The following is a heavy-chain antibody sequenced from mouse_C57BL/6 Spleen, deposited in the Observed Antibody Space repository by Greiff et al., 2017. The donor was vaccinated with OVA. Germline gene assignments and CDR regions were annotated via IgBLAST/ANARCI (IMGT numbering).Heavy chain of an antibody. CDR2: ISSGGDYI. CDR1: GFTFSSYA. D-gene: IGHD3-3*01. J-gene: IGHJ2*01. CDR3: TKDRGWVDY. Sequence: EVQRVESGEGLVKPGGSLKLSCAASGFTFSSYAMSWVRQTPEKRLEWVAYISSGGDYIYYADTVKGRFTISSDNARNTLYLQMSSLKSEDTAMYYCTKDRGWVDYWGQGTTLTVSS. V-gene: IGHV5-9-1*02.